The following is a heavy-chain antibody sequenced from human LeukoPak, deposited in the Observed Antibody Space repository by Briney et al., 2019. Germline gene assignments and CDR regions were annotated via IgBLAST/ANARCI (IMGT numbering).Heavy chain of an antibody. CDR2: IYYSGST. V-gene: IGHV4-59*01. CDR3: ARMYYDFWSGYSPDAFDI. J-gene: IGHJ3*02. D-gene: IGHD3-3*01. CDR1: GGSISSYY. Sequence: SETLSLTCTVSGGSISSYYWSWIRQPPGKGLEWIGYIYYSGSTNYNPSLKSRVTISVDTSKNQFSLKLSSVTAADTAVYYCARMYYDFWSGYSPDAFDIWGQGTMVTVSS.